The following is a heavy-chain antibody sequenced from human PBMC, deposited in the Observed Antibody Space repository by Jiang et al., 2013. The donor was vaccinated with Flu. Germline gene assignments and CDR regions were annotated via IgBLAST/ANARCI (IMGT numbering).Heavy chain of an antibody. CDR1: ISLSTSGVG. D-gene: IGHD2-15*01. CDR2: IYWDDDT. V-gene: IGHV2-5*02. Sequence: INPTQTLTLEPWHLLWISLSTSGVGVGWFRQSPGKALEWLGIIYWDDDTRYSPSLENRLTITSDNSKNXVVLAMANMDPVDTATYYCALSRKDESSWASDHWGQGNPGHRLL. CDR3: ALSRKDESSWASDH. J-gene: IGHJ4*02.